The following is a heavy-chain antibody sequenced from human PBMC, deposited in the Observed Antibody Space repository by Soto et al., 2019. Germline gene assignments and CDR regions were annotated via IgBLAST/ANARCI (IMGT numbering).Heavy chain of an antibody. CDR2: IYYSGST. CDR1: GGSISSGY. CDR3: ATQEVGGSYVYTFDP. D-gene: IGHD1-26*01. V-gene: IGHV4-39*02. J-gene: IGHJ5*02. Sequence: PSETLSLTSSVSGGSISSGYWGWIRQPPGKGLEWIGSIYYSGSTYYNPSLKSRVTISVDTSKNHFSLKLSSVTAADTAVYYCATQEVGGSYVYTFDPWGQGTLVTVSS.